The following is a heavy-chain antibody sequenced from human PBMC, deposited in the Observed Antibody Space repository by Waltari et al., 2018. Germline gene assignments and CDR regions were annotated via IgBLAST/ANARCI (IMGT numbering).Heavy chain of an antibody. CDR3: AREGGYVGNWFDP. CDR1: GYTFTGYY. Sequence: GESGAEVKKPGASVKVSCKASGYTFTGYYMHWVRQAPGQGLEWMGWINPNSGGTNYAQKFQGRVTMTRDTSISTAYMELSRLRSDDTAVYYCAREGGYVGNWFDPWGQGTLVTVSS. J-gene: IGHJ5*02. D-gene: IGHD5-12*01. V-gene: IGHV1-2*02. CDR2: INPNSGGT.